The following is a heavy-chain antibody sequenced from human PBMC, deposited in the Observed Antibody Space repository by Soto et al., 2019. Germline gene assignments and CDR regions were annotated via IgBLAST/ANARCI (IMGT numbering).Heavy chain of an antibody. V-gene: IGHV4-4*02. J-gene: IGHJ4*02. CDR2: IYHSGST. D-gene: IGHD2-2*01. Sequence: QVQLQESGPGLVKPSGTLSLTCAVSSGSISSSNWWSWVRQPPGKGLEWIGEIYHSGSTNYNPSLKSRVTISVDKSKNQFSLKLSSVTAADTAVYYCARLYCSSTSCYAGGGYYFDYWGQGTLVTVSS. CDR1: SGSISSSNW. CDR3: ARLYCSSTSCYAGGGYYFDY.